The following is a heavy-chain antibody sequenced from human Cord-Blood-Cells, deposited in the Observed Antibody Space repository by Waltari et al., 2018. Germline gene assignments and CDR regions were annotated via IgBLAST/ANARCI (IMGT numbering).Heavy chain of an antibody. Sequence: QVQLVQSGAEVKKPGSSVQVSCKASGGTFSSYAISWVRQAPRHRLEWMGGIIPIFGTANYAQKFQGRVTITADESTSTAYMELSSLRSEDTAVYYCARGLYCSGGSCYGRWFDPWGQGTLVTVSS. CDR3: ARGLYCSGGSCYGRWFDP. D-gene: IGHD2-15*01. V-gene: IGHV1-69*01. CDR2: IIPIFGTA. CDR1: GGTFSSYA. J-gene: IGHJ5*02.